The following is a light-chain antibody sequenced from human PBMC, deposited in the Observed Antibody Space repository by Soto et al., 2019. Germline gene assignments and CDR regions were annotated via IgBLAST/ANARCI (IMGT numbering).Light chain of an antibody. V-gene: IGKV1-12*01. CDR2: AAS. CDR1: QNIDNW. Sequence: DLQMTQSPSSVSASVGDRVTITCRASQNIDNWLAWYQQRLGKAPKLLIYAASSLVSGVPSRFSGSGSGTDFTLTISSLQPEDFATYYCQHLNSFPRTFGQGTKVEIK. J-gene: IGKJ1*01. CDR3: QHLNSFPRT.